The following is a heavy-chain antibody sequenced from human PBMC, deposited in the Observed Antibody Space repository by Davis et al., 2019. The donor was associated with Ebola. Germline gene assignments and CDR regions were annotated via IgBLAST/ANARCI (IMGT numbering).Heavy chain of an antibody. CDR1: EYTFTNYY. D-gene: IGHD5-12*01. V-gene: IGHV1-46*03. Sequence: ASVTVSCKASEYTFTNYYMHWVRQAPGQGLEWMGMINPNDGRTIYAQKFQGRVTVTRDTSTTTVYMDLSSLRSEDTALYYCTTPGGQDSGYDVFDIWGQGTMVTVSS. J-gene: IGHJ3*02. CDR2: INPNDGRT. CDR3: TTPGGQDSGYDVFDI.